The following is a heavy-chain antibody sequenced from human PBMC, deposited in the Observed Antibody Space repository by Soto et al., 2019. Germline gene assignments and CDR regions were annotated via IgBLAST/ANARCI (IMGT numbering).Heavy chain of an antibody. J-gene: IGHJ6*02. CDR2: VSSDGNNK. CDR1: FSFSTYN. V-gene: IGHV3-30-3*01. CDR3: ARAVSTTCQPHACYYFGMDV. Sequence: QVQLVESGGGVVQPGRSLRLSCAGFSFSTYNVHWVRQAPGKGLEWVAVVSSDGNNKYYADSVKGRFTISRDNSKNTVYLQMNGLRGEDTARYYCARAVSTTCQPHACYYFGMDVWGLGTTVTVSS. D-gene: IGHD2-2*01.